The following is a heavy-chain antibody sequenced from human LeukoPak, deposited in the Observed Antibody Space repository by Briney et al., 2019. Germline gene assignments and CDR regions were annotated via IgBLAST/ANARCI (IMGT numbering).Heavy chain of an antibody. CDR2: IIPLFGTP. D-gene: IGHD6-19*01. CDR3: ASLPETYSSGLYTVDY. CDR1: GGTLSSYV. Sequence: GASVKVSCKASGGTLSSYVINWVRQAPGQGLEWMGGIIPLFGTPNYAQRFQGRLTIIADESTNTVYMELSSLRFDDTAVYYCASLPETYSSGLYTVDYWGQGTLLTVSS. V-gene: IGHV1-69*13. J-gene: IGHJ4*02.